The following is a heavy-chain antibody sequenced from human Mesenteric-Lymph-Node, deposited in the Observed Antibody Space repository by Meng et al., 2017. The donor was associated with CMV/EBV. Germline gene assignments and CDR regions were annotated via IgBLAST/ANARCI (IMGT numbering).Heavy chain of an antibody. V-gene: IGHV4-34*01. J-gene: IGHJ4*02. Sequence: QLHQGGAGLLKASETLSVTCAVYGGSFSGYYWNWIRQSPEKGLEWIGEINHSGSTTYNPSFTSRIIISVDTSTNQISLNMSSVTAADTAVYYCARGSSYDILTGYFDYWGQGALVTVSS. CDR2: INHSGST. CDR1: GGSFSGYY. D-gene: IGHD3-9*01. CDR3: ARGSSYDILTGYFDY.